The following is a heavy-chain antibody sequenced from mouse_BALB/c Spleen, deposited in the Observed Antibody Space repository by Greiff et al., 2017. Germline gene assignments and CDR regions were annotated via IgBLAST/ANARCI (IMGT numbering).Heavy chain of an antibody. J-gene: IGHJ3*01. CDR2: INPSTGYT. CDR1: GYTFTSYW. CDR3: ARGDNWDWFAY. D-gene: IGHD4-1*01. V-gene: IGHV1-7*01. Sequence: QVQLKQSGAELAKPGASVKMSCKASGYTFTSYWMHWVKQRPGQGLEWIGYINPSTGYTEYNQKFKDKATLTADKSSSTAYMQLSSLTSEDSAVYYCARGDNWDWFAYWGQGTLVTVSA.